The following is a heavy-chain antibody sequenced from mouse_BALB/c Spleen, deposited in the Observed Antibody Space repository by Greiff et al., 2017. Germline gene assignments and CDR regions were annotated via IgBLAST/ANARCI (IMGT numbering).Heavy chain of an antibody. V-gene: IGHV5-17*02. D-gene: IGHD4-1*01. CDR2: ISSGSSTI. CDR1: GFTFSSFG. Sequence: VQGVESGGGLVQPGGSRKLSCAASGFTFSSFGMHWVRQAPEKGLEWVAYISSGSSTIYYADTVKGRFTISRDNPKNTLFLQMTSLRSEDTAMYYCARVWDGAWFAYWGQGTLVTVSA. CDR3: ARVWDGAWFAY. J-gene: IGHJ3*01.